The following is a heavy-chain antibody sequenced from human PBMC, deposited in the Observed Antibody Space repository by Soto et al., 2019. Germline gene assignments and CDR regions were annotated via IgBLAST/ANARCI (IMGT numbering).Heavy chain of an antibody. D-gene: IGHD6-6*01. CDR1: GLNVTITY. CDR3: ARDRSDSSRDDSFDI. J-gene: IGHJ3*02. V-gene: IGHV3-53*01. Sequence: GGSLRLSCAVFGLNVTITYMSGFRQAPGKGLEWVSVIYRGFSTFYADSVKGRFTVSRDDSKNTVSLQMNSLRAEDTAVYYCARDRSDSSRDDSFDIWGQGTMVTVSS. CDR2: IYRGFST.